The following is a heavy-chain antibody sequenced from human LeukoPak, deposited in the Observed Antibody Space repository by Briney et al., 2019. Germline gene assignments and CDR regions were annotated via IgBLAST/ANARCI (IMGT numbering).Heavy chain of an antibody. V-gene: IGHV3-53*01. CDR1: GFAVGSNY. Sequence: GGSLRLSCVASGFAVGSNYMSWARQAPGKGLEWVSLIYSGGAIRYADSVKGRFTISRDSSKNTLFLQMNDLTVEDTARYYCARRPGNWGQGILVTVSS. CDR2: IYSGGAI. CDR3: ARRPGN. J-gene: IGHJ4*02. D-gene: IGHD1-14*01.